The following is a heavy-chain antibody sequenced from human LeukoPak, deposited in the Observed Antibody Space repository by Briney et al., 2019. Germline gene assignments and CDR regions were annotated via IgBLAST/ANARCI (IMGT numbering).Heavy chain of an antibody. CDR2: ISGSGGST. D-gene: IGHD3-22*01. V-gene: IGHV3-23*01. J-gene: IGHJ4*02. CDR1: GFTFSSYA. CDR3: AKVTYYYGRSGDVGCFDL. Sequence: GGSLRLSCAASGFTFSSYAMSWVRQAPGKGLEWVSAISGSGGSTYYADSVKGRFTISRDNSKNTLYLQMNSLTVEDPAVYSCAKVTYYYGRSGDVGCFDLWGRGTLASVS.